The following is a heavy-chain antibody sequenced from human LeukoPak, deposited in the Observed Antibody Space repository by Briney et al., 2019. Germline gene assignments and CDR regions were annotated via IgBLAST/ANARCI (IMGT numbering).Heavy chain of an antibody. J-gene: IGHJ4*02. CDR2: ISSSSSYI. CDR1: GFTFSSYS. CDR3: ASLGSFADY. Sequence: GGSLRLSCAASGFTFSSYSMNWVRQAPGKGLEWVSSISSSSSYIYYADSVKGRFTTSRDNAKNSLYLQMNSLRAEDTAVYYCASLGSFADYWGQGTLVTVSS. V-gene: IGHV3-21*01. D-gene: IGHD6-13*01.